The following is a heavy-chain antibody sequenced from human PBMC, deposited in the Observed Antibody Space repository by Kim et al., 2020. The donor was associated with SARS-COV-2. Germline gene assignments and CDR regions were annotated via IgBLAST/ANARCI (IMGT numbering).Heavy chain of an antibody. D-gene: IGHD3-10*01. CDR2: INHSGST. CDR1: GGSFSGYY. J-gene: IGHJ4*02. V-gene: IGHV4-34*01. CDR3: ARLYYCGSGVPAQPNERRVPKKYYFDS. Sequence: SETLSLTCAVYGGSFSGYYWSWIRQPPGKGLEWIGEINHSGSTNYNPSLKSRVTISVDTSKNQFSLKLSSVTAADTAVYYCARLYYCGSGVPAQPNERRVPKKYYFDSWGQGTLVTVSS.